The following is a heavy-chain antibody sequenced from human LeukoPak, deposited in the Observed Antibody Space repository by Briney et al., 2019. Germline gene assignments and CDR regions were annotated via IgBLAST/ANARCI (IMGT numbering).Heavy chain of an antibody. CDR2: IYYTGST. D-gene: IGHD1-26*01. Sequence: SETLSFTCSVSGASHSGGTYYWGWIRQPPGRGLEWIGSIYYTGSTYDNPSLKSRVTISVDTAKNQFSLKLSSVTAADTAVYYCARRGGSGRAFDYWGQGTLVTVSS. CDR3: ARRGGSGRAFDY. J-gene: IGHJ4*02. V-gene: IGHV4-39*01. CDR1: GASHSGGTYY.